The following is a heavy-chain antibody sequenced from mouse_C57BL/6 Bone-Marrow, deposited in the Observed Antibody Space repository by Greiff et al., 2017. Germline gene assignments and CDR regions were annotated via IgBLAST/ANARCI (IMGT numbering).Heavy chain of an antibody. Sequence: QVQLQQPGAELVKPGASVKLSCKASGYTFTSYWMHWVKQRPGQGLEWIGMINPNSGSTNYNEKFKSKATLTVDNSSSTAYMQLSSLTSKYFAVYDCARSTMVTTSLWGYFYVWGTGTTVTVSS. CDR1: GYTFTSYW. CDR2: INPNSGST. J-gene: IGHJ1*03. CDR3: ARSTMVTTSLWGYFYV. D-gene: IGHD2-2*01. V-gene: IGHV1-64*01.